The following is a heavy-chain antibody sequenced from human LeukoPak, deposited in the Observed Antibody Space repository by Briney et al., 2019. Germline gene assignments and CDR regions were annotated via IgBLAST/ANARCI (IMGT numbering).Heavy chain of an antibody. Sequence: GGSLRLSCAASGFTFSSYAMSWVRQAPGKGLEWVSAISGSGGSTYYADSVKGRFTISRDNSKNTLYLQMNSLRAEDTAVCYCAKDPSRYSGSYYNFFDYWGQGTLVTVSS. J-gene: IGHJ4*02. D-gene: IGHD1-26*01. V-gene: IGHV3-23*01. CDR3: AKDPSRYSGSYYNFFDY. CDR1: GFTFSSYA. CDR2: ISGSGGST.